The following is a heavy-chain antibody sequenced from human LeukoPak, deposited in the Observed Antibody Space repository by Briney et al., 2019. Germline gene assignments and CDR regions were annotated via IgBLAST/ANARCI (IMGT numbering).Heavy chain of an antibody. CDR3: ARTYSSGWYYFDY. V-gene: IGHV3-20*04. Sequence: GGSLRLSCAASGFTFSSYSMNWVRQAPGKGLEWVSGINWNGGSTGYADSVKGRFTISRDNAKNSLYLQMNSLRAEDTALYYCARTYSSGWYYFDYWGQGTLVTVSS. J-gene: IGHJ4*02. D-gene: IGHD6-19*01. CDR1: GFTFSSYS. CDR2: INWNGGST.